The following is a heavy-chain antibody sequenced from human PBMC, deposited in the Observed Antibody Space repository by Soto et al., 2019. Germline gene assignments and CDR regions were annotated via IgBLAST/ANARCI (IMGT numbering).Heavy chain of an antibody. CDR1: GFTVSSHF. CDR2: IYSDGTP. Sequence: PGGSLRLSCAASGFTVSSHFMSWVRQAPGKGLEWISVIYSDGTPYYADSVKGRFTISRDKSTNTLYLQMNSLRGEDTALYYCARAAPGGYWWYGMDVWGQGTTVTVSS. D-gene: IGHD2-21*01. CDR3: ARAAPGGYWWYGMDV. V-gene: IGHV3-66*01. J-gene: IGHJ6*02.